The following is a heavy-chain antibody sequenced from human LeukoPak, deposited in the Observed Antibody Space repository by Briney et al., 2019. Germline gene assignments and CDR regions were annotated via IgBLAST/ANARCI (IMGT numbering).Heavy chain of an antibody. CDR2: VYGST. V-gene: IGHV4-59*01. Sequence: SETLSLTCTVSGGSISSYYGSWIRQPPGKGLDWIGYVYGSTNYNPSLKSRVTISVDRSKNQFSLKLTSVTAADTAVYYCARGGSGWHYFDYWGQGTLVTVSS. J-gene: IGHJ4*02. CDR3: ARGGSGWHYFDY. D-gene: IGHD6-19*01. CDR1: GGSISSYY.